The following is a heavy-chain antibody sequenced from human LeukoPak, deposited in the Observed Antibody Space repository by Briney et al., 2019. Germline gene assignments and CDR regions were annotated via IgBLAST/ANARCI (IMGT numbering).Heavy chain of an antibody. CDR3: AKDRGRYSYGSVDY. Sequence: GGSLRLSCAASGFTFSSYSMNWVRQAPGKGLEWVSSISGSGGSTYYADPVKGRFTISRDNFKNTLYLQMNSLRVEDTAVYYCAKDRGRYSYGSVDYWGQGTLVTISS. D-gene: IGHD5-12*01. J-gene: IGHJ4*02. CDR1: GFTFSSYS. V-gene: IGHV3-23*01. CDR2: ISGSGGST.